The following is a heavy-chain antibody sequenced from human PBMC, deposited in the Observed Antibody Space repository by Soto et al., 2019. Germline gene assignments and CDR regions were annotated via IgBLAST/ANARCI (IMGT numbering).Heavy chain of an antibody. CDR3: ARDQYDFRSGSYYYAMEV. CDR2: IYYSGST. Sequence: SETLSLTCTVSGGSISSGGYYWSWIRQHPGKGLEWIGYIYYSGSTYYNPSLKSRVTISVDTSRDQVSLRLRSVTRADTAVYYCARDQYDFRSGSYYYAMEVWGQGTKVTVSS. CDR1: GGSISSGGYY. D-gene: IGHD3-3*01. J-gene: IGHJ6*02. V-gene: IGHV4-31*03.